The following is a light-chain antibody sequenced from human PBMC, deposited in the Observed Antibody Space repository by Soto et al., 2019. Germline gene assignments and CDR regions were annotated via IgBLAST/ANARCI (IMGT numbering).Light chain of an antibody. V-gene: IGKV3-20*01. CDR3: QQYYSSPRT. J-gene: IGKJ1*01. CDR1: QSVSSSE. Sequence: EIVLTQSPDTVSLSPGEGATLSCRASQSVSSSELAWYQQKPGQAPRLLIYGASRRATGISDRFSGSGSGTDFSLTISILEPEDFAGYYCQQYYSSPRTFGQGTKVQIK. CDR2: GAS.